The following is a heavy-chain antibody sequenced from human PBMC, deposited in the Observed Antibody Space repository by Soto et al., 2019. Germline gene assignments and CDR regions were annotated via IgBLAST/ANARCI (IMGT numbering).Heavy chain of an antibody. CDR3: KRLPWADYGGIFDP. D-gene: IGHD4-17*01. Sequence: ASVKVSCKASGGTFSSYAISWVRQAPGQGLEWMGGIIPIFGTANYAQKFQGRVTITADESTSTAYMELSSMRSADTAVYYCKRLPWADYGGIFDPWGQGTLVTVSS. V-gene: IGHV1-69*13. CDR2: IIPIFGTA. J-gene: IGHJ5*02. CDR1: GGTFSSYA.